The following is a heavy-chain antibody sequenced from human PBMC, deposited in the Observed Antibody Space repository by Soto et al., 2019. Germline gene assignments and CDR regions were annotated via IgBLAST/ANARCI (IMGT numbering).Heavy chain of an antibody. Sequence: EVQLVESGGGLVKPGGSLRLSCAASGFTFSSYSMNWVRQAPGKGLEWVSSISSSSSYIYYADSVKGRFTISRDNAKNSLYLQMNSLRAEDTAVYYCATPSLREGGFDYWGQGTLVTVSS. CDR1: GFTFSSYS. CDR2: ISSSSSYI. CDR3: ATPSLREGGFDY. V-gene: IGHV3-21*01. D-gene: IGHD1-26*01. J-gene: IGHJ4*02.